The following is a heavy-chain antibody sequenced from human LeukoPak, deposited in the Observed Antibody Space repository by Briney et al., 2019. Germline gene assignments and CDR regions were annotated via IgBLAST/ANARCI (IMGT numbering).Heavy chain of an antibody. CDR2: IKQDGSEI. J-gene: IGHJ3*02. CDR1: GLVFSSYW. V-gene: IGHV3-7*01. D-gene: IGHD6-19*01. Sequence: GGSLRLSCEASGLVFSSYWMSWVRQAPGKGLEWVANIKQDGSEIHYVDSVKGRFTISRDNAMNSLYLQMNSLRAEDTAVYYCARYGNGAWLAHYSFDIWGQGTMVTVSS. CDR3: ARYGNGAWLAHYSFDI.